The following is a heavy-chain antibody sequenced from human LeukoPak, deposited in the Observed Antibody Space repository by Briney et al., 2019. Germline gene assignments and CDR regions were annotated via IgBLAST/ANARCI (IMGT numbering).Heavy chain of an antibody. CDR2: IGTAGDP. CDR3: ARAKTAGAFDI. J-gene: IGHJ3*02. CDR1: GFTFSSYD. V-gene: IGHV3-13*05. Sequence: GGSLRLSCAAPGFTFSSYDMHWVRQARAKGLEWVSAIGTAGDPYYPGSVKGRFTISRENAKNSLYLQMNSLRAGDTAVYYCARAKTAGAFDIWGQGTMVTVSS.